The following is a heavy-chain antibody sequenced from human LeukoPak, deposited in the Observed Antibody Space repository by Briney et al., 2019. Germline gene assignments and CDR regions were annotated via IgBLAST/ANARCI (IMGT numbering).Heavy chain of an antibody. Sequence: VSGPTLVKPTQTLTLTCTFSGFSLSSSGVGVGWIRQPPGKALEWLALLYGDGAKRYSPSLKSRLTITKDTSKNQVVLPMTNMDPVDTATYSCSHAPFDILTGYYFDYWGQGTLVTVSS. CDR3: SHAPFDILTGYYFDY. V-gene: IGHV2-5*02. CDR2: LYGDGAK. J-gene: IGHJ4*02. CDR1: GFSLSSSGVG. D-gene: IGHD3-9*01.